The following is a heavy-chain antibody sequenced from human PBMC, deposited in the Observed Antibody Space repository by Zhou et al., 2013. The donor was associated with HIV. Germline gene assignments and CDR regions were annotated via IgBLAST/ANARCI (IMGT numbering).Heavy chain of an antibody. J-gene: IGHJ2*01. V-gene: IGHV1-18*01. CDR2: ISAYNGNT. D-gene: IGHD3-10*01. Sequence: QLLQSGPEVKKPGASVKVSCQANGPTFSSFTINWVRQAPGQGLEWMGYISAYNGNTRIAQKFQDRVTVNTDTSTNTAYMELRSLTSEDTAMYFCARAGWFGKFLHYCDLWGRGTLVTVSS. CDR1: GPTFSSFT. CDR3: ARAGWFGKFLHYCDL.